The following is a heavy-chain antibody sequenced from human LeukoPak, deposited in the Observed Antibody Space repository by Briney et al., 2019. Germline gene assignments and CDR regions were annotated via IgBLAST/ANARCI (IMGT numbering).Heavy chain of an antibody. D-gene: IGHD1-26*01. CDR1: GGSISSYY. CDR3: AMGDAVGDY. CDR2: INHSGST. Sequence: SETLSLTCTVSGGSISSYYWSWIRQPPGKGLEWIGEINHSGSTNYNPSLESRVTISVDTSKNQFSLKLSSVTAADTAVYYCAMGDAVGDYWGQGTLVTVSS. V-gene: IGHV4-34*01. J-gene: IGHJ4*02.